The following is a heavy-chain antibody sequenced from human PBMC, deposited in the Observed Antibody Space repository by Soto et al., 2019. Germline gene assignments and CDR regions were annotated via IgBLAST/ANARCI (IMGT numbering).Heavy chain of an antibody. V-gene: IGHV1-18*04. CDR1: GYSFTSNA. CDR3: ARGRRQQLVRGAFDI. J-gene: IGHJ3*02. D-gene: IGHD6-13*01. Sequence: GASVKVSCKTSGYSFTSNAITWVRQAPGQGLEWMGWISTYSGDPNYAQKFQGRVTITADESTSTAYMELSSLRSEDTAVYYCARGRRQQLVRGAFDIWGQGTMVTVSS. CDR2: ISTYSGDP.